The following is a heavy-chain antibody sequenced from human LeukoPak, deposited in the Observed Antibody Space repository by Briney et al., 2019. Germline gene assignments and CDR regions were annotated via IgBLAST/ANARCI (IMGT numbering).Heavy chain of an antibody. CDR2: IRSKPYGETT. D-gene: IGHD1-14*01. CDR1: GFTLCEYA. Sequence: GGSLRLSCTASGFTLCEYAMSWVRQAPGKGREWVGFIRSKPYGETTEYAASVKGRFTISRDDSKSIAYLQMNSLETEDTAVYFCTGGSGPPKPNWSDPWGQGTLVTVSS. CDR3: TGGSGPPKPNWSDP. V-gene: IGHV3-49*04. J-gene: IGHJ5*02.